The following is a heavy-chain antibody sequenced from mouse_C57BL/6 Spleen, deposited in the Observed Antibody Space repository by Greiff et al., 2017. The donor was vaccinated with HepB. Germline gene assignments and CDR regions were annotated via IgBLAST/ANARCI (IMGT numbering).Heavy chain of an antibody. Sequence: EVQLQQSGPELVKPGASVKISCKASGYSFTDYNMNWVKQSNGKSLEWIGVINPNYGTTSYNQKFKGKATLTVDQSSSTAYKQLNSLTSEDSAVYYCAREKSYYGSRGWYFDVWGTGTTVTVSS. V-gene: IGHV1-39*01. D-gene: IGHD1-1*01. J-gene: IGHJ1*03. CDR1: GYSFTDYN. CDR2: INPNYGTT. CDR3: AREKSYYGSRGWYFDV.